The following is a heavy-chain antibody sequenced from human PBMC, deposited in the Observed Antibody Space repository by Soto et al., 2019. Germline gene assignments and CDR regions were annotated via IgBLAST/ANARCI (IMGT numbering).Heavy chain of an antibody. CDR1: GYTFITSG. Sequence: QVELMQSGPEVKRPGTSVKVSCKASGYTFITSGINWVRQTPGQALEWVGWISPANADKKYAQKFKGRVTLTSETSTDTVYMELTNLRSDDTAVYFCARGRYFATTHRQWWYFDFWGRGTPVTVSS. CDR3: ARGRYFATTHRQWWYFDF. V-gene: IGHV1-18*01. J-gene: IGHJ2*01. CDR2: ISPANADK. D-gene: IGHD6-19*01.